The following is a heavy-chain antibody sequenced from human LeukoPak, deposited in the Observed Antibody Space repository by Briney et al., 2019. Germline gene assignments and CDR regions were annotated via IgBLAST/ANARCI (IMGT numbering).Heavy chain of an antibody. CDR2: FDPEDGET. CDR1: GYTLTELS. D-gene: IGHD6-13*01. Sequence: ASVKVSCKVSGYTLTELSMHWVRQAPGKGLEWMGGFDPEDGETIYAQKFQGRVTMTEDTSTDTAYMELSRLRSDDTAVYYCARDLTQQLVLSYYYYYMDVWGKGTTVTVSS. V-gene: IGHV1-24*01. J-gene: IGHJ6*03. CDR3: ARDLTQQLVLSYYYYYMDV.